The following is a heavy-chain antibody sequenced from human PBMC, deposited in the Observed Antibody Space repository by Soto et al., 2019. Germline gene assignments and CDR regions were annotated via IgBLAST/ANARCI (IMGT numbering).Heavy chain of an antibody. CDR1: GFTFSSYA. D-gene: IGHD6-19*01. CDR3: AKDILAVAGIYYYYGMDV. V-gene: IGHV3-23*01. Sequence: EVQLLESGGGLVQPGGSLRLSCAASGFTFSSYAMSWVRQAPGKGLEWVSAISGSGGSTYYADSVKGRFTISRDNSKNTLYLQMNSLRAEDTAVYYCAKDILAVAGIYYYYGMDVWGQGTTVTVSS. J-gene: IGHJ6*02. CDR2: ISGSGGST.